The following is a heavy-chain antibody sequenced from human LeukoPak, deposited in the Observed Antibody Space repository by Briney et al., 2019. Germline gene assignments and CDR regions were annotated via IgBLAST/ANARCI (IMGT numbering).Heavy chain of an antibody. D-gene: IGHD3-22*01. V-gene: IGHV3-23*01. CDR1: GITLSNYG. CDR2: ISDSGGRT. J-gene: IGHJ1*01. CDR3: AKDGHYDSSGFTLQY. Sequence: GGSLRLSCAVSGITLSNYGMSWVRQAPGKGLEWVAGISDSGGRTNYADSVRGRFTISRDNSKNTLYLQMNSLRAEDTAVYYCAKDGHYDSSGFTLQYWGQGTLVTVSS.